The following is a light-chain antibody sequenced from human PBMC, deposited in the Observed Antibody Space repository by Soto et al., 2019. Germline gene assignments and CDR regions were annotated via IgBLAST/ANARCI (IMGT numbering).Light chain of an antibody. CDR2: HAS. CDR1: QSVSNN. V-gene: IGKV3-15*01. CDR3: QQYNKWPLT. J-gene: IGKJ4*01. Sequence: EIVMTQSPATLSVSPGERATLSCRASQSVSNNLAWYQQKPGQAPRLLNYHASTRATGIPARFSGSGSGTEFTLTISSLQSEDFAVYYCQQYNKWPLTFGGGTKVEIK.